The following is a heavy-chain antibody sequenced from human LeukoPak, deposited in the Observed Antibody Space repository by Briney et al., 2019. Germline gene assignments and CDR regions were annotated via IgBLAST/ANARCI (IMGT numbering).Heavy chain of an antibody. J-gene: IGHJ4*02. V-gene: IGHV3-7*01. CDR2: IKQDGSEK. CDR1: GFTISSYW. D-gene: IGHD6-13*01. Sequence: PGGSLRLSCAASGFTISSYWMSWVRQAPGKGLEWVANIKQDGSEKYYVDSVKGRFTISRDNAKNSLYLQMNSLRAEDTAVYYCARAYSSDYWGQGTLVTVSS. CDR3: ARAYSSDY.